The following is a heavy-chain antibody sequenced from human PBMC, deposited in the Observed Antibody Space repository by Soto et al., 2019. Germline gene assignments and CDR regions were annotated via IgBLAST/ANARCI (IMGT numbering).Heavy chain of an antibody. CDR2: IYWDDDK. V-gene: IGHV2-5*02. Sequence: GSGPTLVNPTQTLTLTCTFSGFSLSTSGVGVGWIRQPPGKALEWLALIYWDDDKRYSPSLKSRLTITKDTSKNQVVLTMTNMDPVDTATYYCAHRRRGYDILTGYYPDYYYYGMDVWGQGTTVTVS. CDR3: AHRRRGYDILTGYYPDYYYYGMDV. CDR1: GFSLSTSGVG. J-gene: IGHJ6*02. D-gene: IGHD3-9*01.